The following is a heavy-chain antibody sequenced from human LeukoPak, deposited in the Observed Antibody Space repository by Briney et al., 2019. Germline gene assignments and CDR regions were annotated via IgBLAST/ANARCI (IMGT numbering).Heavy chain of an antibody. Sequence: GGSLRLSCAASGFTFDDYAMHWARQAPGKGLEWVSGISWNSGSIGYADSVKGRFTISRDNAKNSLYLQMNSLRAEDTALYYCAKDMAGYSSSYYGMDVWGQGTTVTVSS. V-gene: IGHV3-9*01. CDR3: AKDMAGYSSSYYGMDV. D-gene: IGHD6-13*01. CDR1: GFTFDDYA. J-gene: IGHJ6*02. CDR2: ISWNSGSI.